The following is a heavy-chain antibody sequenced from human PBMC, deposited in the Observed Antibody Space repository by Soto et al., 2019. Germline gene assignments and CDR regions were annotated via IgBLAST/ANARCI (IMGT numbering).Heavy chain of an antibody. V-gene: IGHV4-39*01. CDR1: GGSISSSNYY. CDR3: ARRARTIGPPSPWYFAL. Sequence: QLQLQESGPGLVKPSETLSLTCTVSGGSISSSNYYWGWIRQPPGKGLEWIGSIYSSGSTYYNPSLKSPVSTSLDTSTNPFSLNLSSVTAADTAVYYCARRARTIGPPSPWYFALWGRGPLVTVSS. J-gene: IGHJ2*01. D-gene: IGHD2-8*01. CDR2: IYSSGST.